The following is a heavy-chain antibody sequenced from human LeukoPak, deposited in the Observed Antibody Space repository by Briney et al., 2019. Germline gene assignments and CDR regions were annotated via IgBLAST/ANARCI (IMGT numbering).Heavy chain of an antibody. D-gene: IGHD3-9*01. CDR1: GYTFTGYY. V-gene: IGHV1-2*02. J-gene: IGHJ4*02. CDR2: INPNSGGT. Sequence: ASVKVSCKASGYTFTGYYIHRVRQAPGQGLEWLGWINPNSGGTNYAQKFQARVTMTRDTSISTAYMELNRLTSDDTAVYYCARGRPIRYDTLTGYPPSFDFWGQGTLVTVSS. CDR3: ARGRPIRYDTLTGYPPSFDF.